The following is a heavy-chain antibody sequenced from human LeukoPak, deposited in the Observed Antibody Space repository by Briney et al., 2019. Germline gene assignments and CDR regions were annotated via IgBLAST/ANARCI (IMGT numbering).Heavy chain of an antibody. CDR1: GYTFTSYH. Sequence: ASLKVSCKASGYTFTSYHMHWVRQAPGQGLERVGIINPIGGSTSYAQKFQGRVTTTRDTSTSTLYMRLSSLRSEDTAAYYSARGRVVTAIGLDYWGQRTLVTVSS. CDR3: ARGRVVTAIGLDY. V-gene: IGHV1-46*01. D-gene: IGHD2-21*02. CDR2: INPIGGST. J-gene: IGHJ4*02.